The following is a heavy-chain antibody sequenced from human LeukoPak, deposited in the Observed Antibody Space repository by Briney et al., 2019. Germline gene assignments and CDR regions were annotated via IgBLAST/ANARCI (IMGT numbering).Heavy chain of an antibody. J-gene: IGHJ4*02. CDR3: ARDDSSGYRCDN. D-gene: IGHD3-22*01. CDR2: ISSDGSTT. Sequence: PGGSPRLSCAATGLPFRSYWMHWVRQIPGRWLVSVSRISSDGSTTNYAGSVKGRFTISRDNAKKTLYLQMNILRAEDTAVYYCARDDSSGYRCDNWGQGTLVTVSS. V-gene: IGHV3-74*01. CDR1: GLPFRSYW.